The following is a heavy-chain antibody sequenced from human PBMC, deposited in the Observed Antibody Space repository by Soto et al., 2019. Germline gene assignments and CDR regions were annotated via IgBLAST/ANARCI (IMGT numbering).Heavy chain of an antibody. CDR2: IDTSGNT. D-gene: IGHD3-16*02. CDR1: GGSINSYY. CDR3: GRAPTYVWGSYRYEMGWFDP. Sequence: QVQLQESGPGLVKHSETLSLICTVSGGSINSYYWNWIRQPAGKGLEWIGRIDTSGNTNYNPSLKSRVTMSVDTSKNHFSLKMTAVTAADTAIYFCGRAPTYVWGSYRYEMGWFDPWGQGILVTVSS. J-gene: IGHJ5*02. V-gene: IGHV4-4*07.